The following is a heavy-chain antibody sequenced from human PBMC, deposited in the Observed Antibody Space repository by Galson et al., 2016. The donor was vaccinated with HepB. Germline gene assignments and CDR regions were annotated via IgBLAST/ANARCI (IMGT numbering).Heavy chain of an antibody. Sequence: QSGAEVKKPGESLKISCKGSGYSFTSYWIGWVRQMPGKGLEWMGSIYPGDSDTRYSPSFQGPVTISVDKSISTAYLQWSSLKASDTAMYYCARLGLGWEFLSYYYGMDVWGQGTTVIVSS. J-gene: IGHJ6*02. V-gene: IGHV5-51*01. CDR2: IYPGDSDT. CDR1: GYSFTSYW. D-gene: IGHD3-10*01. CDR3: ARLGLGWEFLSYYYGMDV.